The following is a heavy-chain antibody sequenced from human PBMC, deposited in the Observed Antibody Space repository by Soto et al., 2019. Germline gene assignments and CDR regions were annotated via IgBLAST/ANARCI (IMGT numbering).Heavy chain of an antibody. CDR1: GYSFSTYA. J-gene: IGHJ5*02. D-gene: IGHD3-3*01. Sequence: QLQLMQSGGEAKNPGASVKGSCEASGYSFSTYAISWLRQAPGQGLEWMGLITPNNGYTNYAQKFQGRLILTTDIPSRTAYMELTSLRYDDTAMYYCATSYDSGFDPWGQGTLVSVS. CDR3: ATSYDSGFDP. CDR2: ITPNNGYT. V-gene: IGHV1-18*01.